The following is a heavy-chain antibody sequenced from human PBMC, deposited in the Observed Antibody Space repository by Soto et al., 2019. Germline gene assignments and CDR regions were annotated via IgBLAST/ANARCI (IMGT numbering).Heavy chain of an antibody. D-gene: IGHD3-10*01. J-gene: IGHJ6*02. CDR1: GDSISSNNNY. CDR3: ARGSGRQVYNYYGMDV. V-gene: IGHV4-39*07. CDR2: ISYGGTT. Sequence: PSETLSLTCTVSGDSISSNNNYWSWIRQPPGKGLEWIGYISYGGTTSYSPSLKSRVTISLETSKSQFSLRLASVTAADTAVYYCARGSGRQVYNYYGMDVWGQGTTVTVSS.